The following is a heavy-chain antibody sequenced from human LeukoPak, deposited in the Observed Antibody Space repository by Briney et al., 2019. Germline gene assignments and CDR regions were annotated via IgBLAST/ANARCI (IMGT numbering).Heavy chain of an antibody. J-gene: IGHJ4*02. D-gene: IGHD3-16*01. CDR3: ARNLYEGGEFDY. CDR2: MTPNSGNT. Sequence: ASVKVSCKASGYTFTNYDINWVRQATGQGLEWLGWMTPNSGNTGYAQKFQGRVTLTRDTSIGTAYMELNSLTSEDTAVYFCARNLYEGGEFDYWGQGTLVTVSS. CDR1: GYTFTNYD. V-gene: IGHV1-8*01.